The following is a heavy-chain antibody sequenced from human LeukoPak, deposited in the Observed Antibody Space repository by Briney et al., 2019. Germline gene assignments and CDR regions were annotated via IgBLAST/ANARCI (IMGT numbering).Heavy chain of an antibody. CDR1: GFTFSSYS. D-gene: IGHD3-10*01. V-gene: IGHV3-21*01. Sequence: GGSLRLSCAASGFTFSSYSMNWVRQAPGKGLEWVSSISSSSSYIYYADSVKGRFTISRDNAKNSLYLQMNSLRAEDTAVYYCATYYGSGVFNYFDYWGQGTLVTVSS. CDR2: ISSSSSYI. J-gene: IGHJ4*02. CDR3: ATYYGSGVFNYFDY.